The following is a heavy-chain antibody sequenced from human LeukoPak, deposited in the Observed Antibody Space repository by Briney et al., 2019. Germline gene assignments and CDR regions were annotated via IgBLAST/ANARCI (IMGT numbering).Heavy chain of an antibody. J-gene: IGHJ4*02. V-gene: IGHV3-30*04. CDR3: ARGRDYCSDY. CDR2: TSYDGNHI. D-gene: IGHD2-15*01. CDR1: GFTFSTYA. Sequence: PGGSLRLSCAASGFTFSTYAMHWVRQAPGRGLEWVAVTSYDGNHIYYADSVKGRFTISRDNSRNTLYLQMNSLRPEDTAVYYCARGRDYCSDYWGQGTLVTVSS.